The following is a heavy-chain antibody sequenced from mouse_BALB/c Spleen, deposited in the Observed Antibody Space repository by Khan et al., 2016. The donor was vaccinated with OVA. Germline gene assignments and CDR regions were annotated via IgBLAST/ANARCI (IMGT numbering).Heavy chain of an antibody. CDR1: GYTFTSYY. V-gene: IGHV1S81*02. D-gene: IGHD2-1*01. J-gene: IGHJ3*01. CDR2: INPSDGDT. Sequence: QVQLKESGAELVKPGASVKLSCKASGYTFTSYYMYWVKQRPGQGLEWIGEINPSDGDTNFNEKFKSKATLTVDKSSRTVYMQLSSLTSEDSAVYYCTRSGYGTFAYWGQGTLVTVSA. CDR3: TRSGYGTFAY.